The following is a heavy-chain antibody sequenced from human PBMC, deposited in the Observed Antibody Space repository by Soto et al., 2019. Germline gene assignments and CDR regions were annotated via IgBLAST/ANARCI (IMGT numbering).Heavy chain of an antibody. Sequence: QVQLQESGPGLVKPSETLSLTCTVSGGSISSYYWSWIRQPPGKGLEWIGYIFYSGSTNYNPSLTMPVTISGDTSKNQFSLQLSSVPAVDLAVYYCASRYGSAFDIWRHGTMVTVSS. CDR3: ASRYGSAFDI. V-gene: IGHV4-59*01. J-gene: IGHJ3*02. CDR2: IFYSGST. D-gene: IGHD4-17*01. CDR1: GGSISSYY.